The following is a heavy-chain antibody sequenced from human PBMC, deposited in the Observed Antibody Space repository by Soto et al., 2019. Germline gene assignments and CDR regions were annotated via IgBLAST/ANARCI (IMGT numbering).Heavy chain of an antibody. Sequence: QVQLVQSGADVKKPGASVTVSCKASGYTFTTYEINWGRQATGQGLEWMGRMNPNDGNTGYAQKFQGRVTLTRNTSVTTAYMELSGLRSDDTAVYYCARGPRESGECLLFDYWGQGARVTVSS. CDR3: ARGPRESGECLLFDY. J-gene: IGHJ4*02. CDR2: MNPNDGNT. D-gene: IGHD3-3*01. CDR1: GYTFTTYE. V-gene: IGHV1-8*01.